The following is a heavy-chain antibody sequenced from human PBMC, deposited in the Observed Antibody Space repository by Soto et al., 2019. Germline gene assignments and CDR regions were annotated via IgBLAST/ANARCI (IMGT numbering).Heavy chain of an antibody. V-gene: IGHV1-69*06. CDR2: IIPIFGTA. Sequence: SVKVSCKASGGTFSSYAISWVRQAPGQGLEWMGGIIPIFGTANYAQKFQGRVTITADKSTSTAYMELSSLRSEDTAVYYCARDIAVAGRSWFDPWGQGTLVTVSS. CDR3: ARDIAVAGRSWFDP. J-gene: IGHJ5*02. D-gene: IGHD6-19*01. CDR1: GGTFSSYA.